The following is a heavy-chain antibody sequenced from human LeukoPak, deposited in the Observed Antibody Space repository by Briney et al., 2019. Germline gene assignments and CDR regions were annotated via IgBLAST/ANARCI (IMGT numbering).Heavy chain of an antibody. Sequence: GASVKVSCKTSGYTFTSYSLTWVRQAPGQGLEWMGRIIPILGIANYAQKFQGRVTITADKSTSTAYMELSSLRSEDTAVYYCARGRTADSSGYYADPHDAFDIWGQGTMVTVSS. D-gene: IGHD3-22*01. V-gene: IGHV1-69*04. J-gene: IGHJ3*02. CDR3: ARGRTADSSGYYADPHDAFDI. CDR1: GYTFTSYS. CDR2: IIPILGIA.